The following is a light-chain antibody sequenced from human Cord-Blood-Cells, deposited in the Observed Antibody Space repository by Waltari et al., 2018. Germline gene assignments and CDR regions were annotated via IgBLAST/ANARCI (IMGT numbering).Light chain of an antibody. V-gene: IGLV2-14*01. J-gene: IGLJ3*02. CDR3: SSYTSSSTLV. Sequence: PGQSITLSCTGTSSDVGGYNYVSWYQQHPGKAPKLMIYEVSNRPSGVSNRFSGSKSGNTASLTISGLQAEDEADYYCSSYTSSSTLVFGGGTKLTVL. CDR1: SSDVGGYNY. CDR2: EVS.